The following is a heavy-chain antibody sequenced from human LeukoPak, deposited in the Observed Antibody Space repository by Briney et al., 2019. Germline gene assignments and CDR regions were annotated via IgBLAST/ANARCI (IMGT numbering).Heavy chain of an antibody. CDR2: ISYNGEST. CDR3: ATADF. V-gene: IGHV3-64*02. CDR1: GFTFRTFT. J-gene: IGHJ4*02. Sequence: GGSLRLSGAASGFTFRTFTMYWVRQSTGRGLEYVSGISYNGESTYYADSVKGRFIISRDNSQNTIYLQMDNLRPEDTAIYFCATADFWGQGILVTVSS.